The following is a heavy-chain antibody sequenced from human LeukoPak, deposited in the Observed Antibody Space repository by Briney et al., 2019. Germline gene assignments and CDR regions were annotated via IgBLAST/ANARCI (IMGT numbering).Heavy chain of an antibody. CDR2: ISWNSGSI. V-gene: IGHV3-9*01. D-gene: IGHD3-22*01. Sequence: GRSLRLSCAASGFTFDDYAMHWVRQAPGKGLEWVSGISWNSGSIGYADSVKGRFTISRDNAKNSLYLQMNSLRAEDTALYYCAKALEYDSSGYYYWYFDLWGRGTLVTVSS. CDR1: GFTFDDYA. J-gene: IGHJ2*01. CDR3: AKALEYDSSGYYYWYFDL.